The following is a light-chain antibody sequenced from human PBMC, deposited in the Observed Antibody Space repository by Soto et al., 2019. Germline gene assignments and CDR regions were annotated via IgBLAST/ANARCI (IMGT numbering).Light chain of an antibody. CDR3: QQYGSSPSIT. Sequence: EIVMTQSPATLHVSPGESVTLSCRASQSVSSNLAWYQQKPGQAPRFLIYGASSRATGIPDRFSGSGSGTDFTLTISRLEPEDFAVYYCQQYGSSPSITFGQGTRLEIK. CDR1: QSVSSN. J-gene: IGKJ5*01. V-gene: IGKV3-20*01. CDR2: GAS.